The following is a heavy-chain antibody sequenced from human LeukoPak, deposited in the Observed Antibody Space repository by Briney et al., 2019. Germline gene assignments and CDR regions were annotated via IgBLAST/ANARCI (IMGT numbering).Heavy chain of an antibody. D-gene: IGHD6-19*01. CDR1: GGSISSYY. CDR2: IYSSGST. Sequence: PSETLSLTCAVSGGSISSYYWSWIRQPAGKGLEWIGRIYSSGSTNYNPSLKSRVTMSVDTSKNQFSLKLSSVTAADTAVYYCARVGYNSGWYPFDYWGQGTLVTVSS. J-gene: IGHJ4*02. V-gene: IGHV4-4*07. CDR3: ARVGYNSGWYPFDY.